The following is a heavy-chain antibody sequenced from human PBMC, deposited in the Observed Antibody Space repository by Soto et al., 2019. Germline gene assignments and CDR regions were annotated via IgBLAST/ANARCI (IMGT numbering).Heavy chain of an antibody. V-gene: IGHV1-69*01. CDR2: IIPIFGTA. J-gene: IGHJ4*02. CDR1: GGTFSSYA. Sequence: QVQLVQSGAEVKKPGSSVKVSCKASGGTFSSYAISWVRQAPGQGLEWMGGIIPIFGTANYAQKFQGIVTITADESTSTAYMELSSLRSEDTSVYYCARGPDSSTIFGVVSFFDYWGQGTLVTVSS. CDR3: ARGPDSSTIFGVVSFFDY. D-gene: IGHD3-3*01.